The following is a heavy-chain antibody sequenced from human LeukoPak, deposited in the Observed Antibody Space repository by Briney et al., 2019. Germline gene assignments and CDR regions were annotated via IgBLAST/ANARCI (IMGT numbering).Heavy chain of an antibody. CDR1: GGTFSTYA. V-gene: IGHV1-69*13. CDR2: ITPVFGTT. J-gene: IGHJ6*02. Sequence: ASVKLSCKASGGTFSTYAISWVRQAPGQGLEWMGGITPVFGTTDYAQKFQGRLTLTADDSTSTAYMELSSLRSEDTAVYYCARDEGGARTLAYYAMDVWGQGTTVTVS. D-gene: IGHD1-26*01. CDR3: ARDEGGARTLAYYAMDV.